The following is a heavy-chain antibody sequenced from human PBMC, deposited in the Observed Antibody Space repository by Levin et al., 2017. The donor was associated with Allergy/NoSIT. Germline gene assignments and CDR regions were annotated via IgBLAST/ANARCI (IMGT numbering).Heavy chain of an antibody. J-gene: IGHJ4*02. CDR3: ARQLGNFWSGYNYVDY. D-gene: IGHD3-3*01. Sequence: PGESLKISCAASGFTFSSYEMNWVRQAPGKGLEWVSYISSSGSTIYYADSVKGRFPISRDNDKNSLYLQMNSLRAEDTAVYYCARQLGNFWSGYNYVDYWGQGTLVTVSS. V-gene: IGHV3-48*03. CDR1: GFTFSSYE. CDR2: ISSSGSTI.